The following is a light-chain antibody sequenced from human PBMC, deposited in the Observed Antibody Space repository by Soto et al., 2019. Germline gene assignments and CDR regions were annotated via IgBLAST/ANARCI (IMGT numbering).Light chain of an antibody. CDR1: QNIVSH. Sequence: DIQMTQSPSSLSVSVGDRVTITCRASQNIVSHLNWYQQKPGKAPKLLIYAASSLQSGVPSRFSGSGSGTDFTLTISSLQPEDFATYFCQESYTTVYTFGPGTNLEIK. CDR3: QESYTTVYT. J-gene: IGKJ2*01. V-gene: IGKV1-39*01. CDR2: AAS.